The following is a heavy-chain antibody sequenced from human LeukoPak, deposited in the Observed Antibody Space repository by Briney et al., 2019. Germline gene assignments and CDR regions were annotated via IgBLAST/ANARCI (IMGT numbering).Heavy chain of an antibody. Sequence: SETLSLTCTVSGGXISSYYWSWIRQPPGKGLEWIGYIYYSGSTNYNPSLKSRVTISVDTSKNQFSLKLSSVTAADTAVYYCARGLTYYYGSGSSPILYYYYYGMDVWGQGTTVTVSS. V-gene: IGHV4-59*01. D-gene: IGHD3-10*01. J-gene: IGHJ6*02. CDR2: IYYSGST. CDR1: GGXISSYY. CDR3: ARGLTYYYGSGSSPILYYYYYGMDV.